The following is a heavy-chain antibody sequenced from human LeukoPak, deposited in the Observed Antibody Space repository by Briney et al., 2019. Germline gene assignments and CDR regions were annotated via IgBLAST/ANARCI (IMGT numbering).Heavy chain of an antibody. D-gene: IGHD3-10*01. Sequence: ASVKVSCKASGGTFSSYAISWVRQATGQGLEWMGWMNPNSGNTGYAQKFQGRVTMTRNTSISTAYMELSSLRSEDTAVYYCARDYGSGQGVDYWGQGTLVTVSS. CDR1: GGTFSSYA. CDR3: ARDYGSGQGVDY. CDR2: MNPNSGNT. V-gene: IGHV1-8*02. J-gene: IGHJ4*02.